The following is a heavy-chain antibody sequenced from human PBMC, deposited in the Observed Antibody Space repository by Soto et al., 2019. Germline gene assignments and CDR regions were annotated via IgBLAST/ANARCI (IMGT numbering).Heavy chain of an antibody. Sequence: SETLSLTCAVYGGSFSGYYWSWIRQPPGKGLEWIGEINHRGSTKHNPSLKSRVTISVGTSKNQFSLRLRPVTAADTAVYYGARGRGGAQLPPPKGINWFDPWGQGTLVTVSS. CDR1: GGSFSGYY. CDR3: ARGRGGAQLPPPKGINWFDP. D-gene: IGHD2-2*01. V-gene: IGHV4-34*01. CDR2: INHRGST. J-gene: IGHJ5*02.